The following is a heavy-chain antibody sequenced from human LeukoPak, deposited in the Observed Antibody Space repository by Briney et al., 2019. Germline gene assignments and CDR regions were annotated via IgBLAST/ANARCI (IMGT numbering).Heavy chain of an antibody. Sequence: ASVKDSCKASGYTFTSYDINWVRQATGQGLEWMGWMNPNSGNTGYAQKFQGRVTMTRNTSISTAYMELSSLRSEDTAVYYCARTLGGSGYYAYFDYWGQGTLVTVSS. CDR3: ARTLGGSGYYAYFDY. J-gene: IGHJ4*02. CDR2: MNPNSGNT. D-gene: IGHD3-3*01. V-gene: IGHV1-8*01. CDR1: GYTFTSYD.